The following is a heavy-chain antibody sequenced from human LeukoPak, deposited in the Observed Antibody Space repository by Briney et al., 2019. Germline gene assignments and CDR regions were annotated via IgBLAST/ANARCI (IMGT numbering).Heavy chain of an antibody. CDR3: ARIGVGKAFDY. CDR1: GGSISSYY. CDR2: IYYSGST. D-gene: IGHD2-15*01. Sequence: PSETLSLTCTVSGGSISSYYWSWIRQPQGKGLESIGYIYYSGSTNSNPSLKSRVTISVDTSKNQFSLKLSSVTAADTAVYYCARIGVGKAFDYWGQGTLVTVSS. J-gene: IGHJ4*02. V-gene: IGHV4-59*01.